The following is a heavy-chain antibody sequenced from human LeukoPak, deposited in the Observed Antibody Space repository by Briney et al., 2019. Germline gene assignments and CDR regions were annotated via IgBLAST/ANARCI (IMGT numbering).Heavy chain of an antibody. V-gene: IGHV3-23*01. CDR3: AKDSLAVVVPAEPGDY. Sequence: GGSLRLSCAASGFTFSGYWMSWVRQAPGQGLEWVSAISGSGGSTYYADSVKGRFTISRDNSKNTLYLQINSLRAEDTAVYYCAKDSLAVVVPAEPGDYWGQGTLVTVSS. CDR2: ISGSGGST. D-gene: IGHD2-2*01. CDR1: GFTFSGYW. J-gene: IGHJ4*02.